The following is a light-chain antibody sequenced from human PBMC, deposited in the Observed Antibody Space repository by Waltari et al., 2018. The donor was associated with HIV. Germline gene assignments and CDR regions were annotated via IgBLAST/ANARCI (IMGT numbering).Light chain of an antibody. J-gene: IGKJ2*01. Sequence: EIVLTQSPGTLSLSTGERATLSCRASQSISSSYLAWYKHKPGQAPRVLSYGASSRATGIPDRFSGSGSGTEFTLTISRLEPEDFAVYYCQQYGTSPYTFGQGTKLEIK. CDR3: QQYGTSPYT. CDR1: QSISSSY. CDR2: GAS. V-gene: IGKV3-20*01.